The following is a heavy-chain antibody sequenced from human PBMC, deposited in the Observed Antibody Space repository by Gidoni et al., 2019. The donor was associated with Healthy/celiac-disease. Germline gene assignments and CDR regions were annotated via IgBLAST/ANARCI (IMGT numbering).Heavy chain of an antibody. CDR2: IIPILGIA. D-gene: IGHD6-13*01. Sequence: KVSCQASGGTFSSYAISWVRQGPGQGLEWMGRIIPILGIATYAQQFQGRVTITADKSTSTAYMELSSLGSEDTAVYYCAGGTGYSAWFKDAFDIWGQGTMVTVSA. CDR1: GGTFSSYA. CDR3: AGGTGYSAWFKDAFDI. V-gene: IGHV1-69*04. J-gene: IGHJ3*02.